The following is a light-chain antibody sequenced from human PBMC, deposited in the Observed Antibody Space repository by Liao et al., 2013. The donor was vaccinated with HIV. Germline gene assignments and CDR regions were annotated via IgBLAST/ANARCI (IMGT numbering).Light chain of an antibody. J-gene: IGLJ1*01. CDR1: NIGDKS. CDR3: QVWDSSVDHQV. V-gene: IGLV3-21*01. Sequence: SNVLTQPPSVSVAPGQTARITCGGDNIGDKSVHWYQQRPGQAPVLLIYYDNDRPSGTPERFSGSTSGNTATLTISRVEAGDEADYYCQVWDSSVDHQVFGTGTKVTVL. CDR2: YDN.